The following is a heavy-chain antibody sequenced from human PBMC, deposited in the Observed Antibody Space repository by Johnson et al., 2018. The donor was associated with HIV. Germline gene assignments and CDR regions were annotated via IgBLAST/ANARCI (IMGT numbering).Heavy chain of an antibody. CDR3: AKDRAEVVVVHDALDM. V-gene: IGHV3-30*18. CDR1: GFTFGIYG. D-gene: IGHD3-22*01. J-gene: IGHJ3*02. CDR2: ISYDGSNE. Sequence: QVQLVESGGGVVQPGTSLRLSCAASGFTFGIYGMHWVRQAPGQGLEWVALISYDGSNEYYGDSVKGRFSISRDNSKKKLYLQMNSLRPEDTAVYYCAKDRAEVVVVHDALDMWGQGTMVTVSS.